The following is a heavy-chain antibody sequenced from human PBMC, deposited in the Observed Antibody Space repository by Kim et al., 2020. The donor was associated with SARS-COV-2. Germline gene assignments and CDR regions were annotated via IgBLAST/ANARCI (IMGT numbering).Heavy chain of an antibody. D-gene: IGHD3-9*01. CDR3: ARDIPTYYDILTGYSNDAFDI. V-gene: IGHV3-53*01. Sequence: GGSLRLSCAASGFTVSSNYMSWVRQAPGKGLEWVSVIYSGGSTYYADSVKGRFTISRDNSKNTLYLQMNSLRAEDTAVYYCARDIPTYYDILTGYSNDAFDIWGQGTMVTVSS. CDR2: IYSGGST. J-gene: IGHJ3*02. CDR1: GFTVSSNY.